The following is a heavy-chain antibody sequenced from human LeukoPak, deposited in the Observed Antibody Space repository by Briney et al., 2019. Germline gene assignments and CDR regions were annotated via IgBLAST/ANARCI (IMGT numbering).Heavy chain of an antibody. CDR3: AGTTVLRFLEWLPSRLNWFDP. V-gene: IGHV4-38-2*01. Sequence: ASETLSLTCAVSGYSISSGYYWGWIRQPPGKGLEWIGSIYHSGSTYYNPSLESRVTISVDTSKNQFSLKLSSVTAADTAVYYCAGTTVLRFLEWLPSRLNWFDPWGQGTLVTVSS. D-gene: IGHD3-3*01. CDR1: GYSISSGYY. CDR2: IYHSGST. J-gene: IGHJ5*02.